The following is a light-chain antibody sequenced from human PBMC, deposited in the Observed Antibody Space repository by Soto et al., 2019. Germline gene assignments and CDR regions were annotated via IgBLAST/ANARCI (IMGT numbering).Light chain of an antibody. J-gene: IGLJ3*02. V-gene: IGLV1-47*01. CDR3: AAWDDSLSGRV. CDR1: SSNIGSNY. Sequence: QSVLTQPPSASGTPGQRVTISCSGSSSNIGSNYVYWYQQLPGTAPKLLIYRNNQRPSGVPDRFSGSKSGTSASLAISGLRSEYEAEYYCAAWDDSLSGRVFGGGTKLTVL. CDR2: RNN.